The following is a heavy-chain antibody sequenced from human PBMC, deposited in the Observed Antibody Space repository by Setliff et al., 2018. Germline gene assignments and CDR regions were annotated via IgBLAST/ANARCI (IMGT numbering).Heavy chain of an antibody. CDR1: GGTFNSYA. D-gene: IGHD1-26*01. CDR3: VREYSGGGLT. Sequence: ASVKVSCKASGGTFNSYAISWVRQAPGQGLEWMGGIIPIFGSANYARKFQGRVTVTADESTSTAYMELSSLRSEDTAVYFCVREYSGGGLTWGQGTMVTVSS. J-gene: IGHJ3*01. V-gene: IGHV1-69*13. CDR2: IIPIFGSA.